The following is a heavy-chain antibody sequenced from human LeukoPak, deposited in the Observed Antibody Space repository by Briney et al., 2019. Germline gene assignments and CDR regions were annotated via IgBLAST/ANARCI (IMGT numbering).Heavy chain of an antibody. CDR2: ISGSGGST. D-gene: IGHD3-22*01. J-gene: IGHJ4*02. CDR3: VKDGDYYDSSGYYYSFDY. CDR1: GFTFSSYA. Sequence: GGSLRLSCAASGFTFSSYAMSWVRQAPGKGLEWVSAISGSGGSTYYADSVKGRFTISRDNSKNTLYLQMNSLRAEDTAVYYCVKDGDYYDSSGYYYSFDYWGQGTLVTVSS. V-gene: IGHV3-23*01.